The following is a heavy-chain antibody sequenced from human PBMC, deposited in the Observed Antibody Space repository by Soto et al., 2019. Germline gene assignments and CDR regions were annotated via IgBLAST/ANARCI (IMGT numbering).Heavy chain of an antibody. J-gene: IGHJ6*04. Sequence: SETLSLTCTVSGASISSGNYYWTWARQPPGQGLEWIGYIYYSWAPYYNPPLKSLLNISIDTSTDQFIISLTYVTVADSAVYHCARARGGIGVNYYGRDPWGKGSTVTVSS. CDR1: GASISSGNYY. CDR2: IYYSWAP. CDR3: ARARGGIGVNYYGRDP. D-gene: IGHD3-16*02. V-gene: IGHV4-30-4*01.